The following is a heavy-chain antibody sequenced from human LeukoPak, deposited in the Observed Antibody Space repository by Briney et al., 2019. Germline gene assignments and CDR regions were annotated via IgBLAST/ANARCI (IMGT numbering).Heavy chain of an antibody. J-gene: IGHJ5*02. V-gene: IGHV1-46*01. Sequence: ASVKVSCKASGYTFTSYYMHWARQAPGHGLEWMGLINPSGGSRSYAQKFQGRVTMTRDTSTSTVYMELSSLRSEDTAVYYCAREGVMAAGRLREFDHWGQGTLVTVSS. D-gene: IGHD6-13*01. CDR2: INPSGGSR. CDR3: AREGVMAAGRLREFDH. CDR1: GYTFTSYY.